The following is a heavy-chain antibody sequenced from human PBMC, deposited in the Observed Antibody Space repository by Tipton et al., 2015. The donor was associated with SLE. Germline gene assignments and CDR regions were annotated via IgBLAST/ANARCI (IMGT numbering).Heavy chain of an antibody. CDR3: ARAQAFDDYIIPLGF. V-gene: IGHV4-59*11. D-gene: IGHD4-11*01. Sequence: TLSLTCNVSGDSIGTHYWSWIRQPPGKGLEWIGSIYDSGTTKYSPSLKGRVTISVDTSRNQFSLRLTSVTAADTAVYYCARAQAFDDYIIPLGFWGLGTLVTVSS. J-gene: IGHJ4*02. CDR2: IYDSGTT. CDR1: GDSIGTHY.